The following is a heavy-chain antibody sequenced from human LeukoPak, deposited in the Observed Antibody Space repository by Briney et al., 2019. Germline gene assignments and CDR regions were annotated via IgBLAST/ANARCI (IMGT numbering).Heavy chain of an antibody. CDR2: IYYNGGI. D-gene: IGHD3-3*01. J-gene: IGHJ4*02. CDR3: ASLGSYDFWSGSVTFDY. Sequence: SETLSLTCTVSGGSISTSSYYWGWIRQPPGKGLEWIANIYYNGGIWYNPSLKSRVTISVDMSKNQFSLKLSSVTAADTAVYYCASLGSYDFWSGSVTFDYWGQGTLVTVSS. CDR1: GGSISTSSYY. V-gene: IGHV4-39*01.